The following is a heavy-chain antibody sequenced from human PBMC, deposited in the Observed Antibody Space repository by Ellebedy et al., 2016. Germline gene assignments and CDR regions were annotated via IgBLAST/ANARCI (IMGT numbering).Heavy chain of an antibody. J-gene: IGHJ4*02. CDR2: IWDDGSHK. V-gene: IGHV3-33*01. CDR1: GFTFSLYV. D-gene: IGHD6-6*01. Sequence: GGSLRLXCAASGFTFSLYVMHWVRQAPGKGLEWAAVIWDDGSHKYYRDSVKGRFTISRDNSTNTLYLQMNNLRAEDTAVYYCARHGSGSSSIDYWGEGTLVTVSS. CDR3: ARHGSGSSSIDY.